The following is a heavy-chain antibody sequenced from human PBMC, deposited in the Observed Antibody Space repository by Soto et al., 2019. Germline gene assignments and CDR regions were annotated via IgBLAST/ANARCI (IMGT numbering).Heavy chain of an antibody. CDR2: IYYSGST. D-gene: IGHD3-3*01. CDR1: GGSISSYY. V-gene: IGHV4-59*01. CDR3: ARGVWFFWSGYPVGAFDI. Sequence: SETLSLTCTVSGGSISSYYWSWIRQPPGKGLEWIGYIYYSGSTNYNPSLKSRVTISVDTSKNQFSLKLSSVTAADTAVYYCARGVWFFWSGYPVGAFDICGQGTTDPVS. J-gene: IGHJ3*02.